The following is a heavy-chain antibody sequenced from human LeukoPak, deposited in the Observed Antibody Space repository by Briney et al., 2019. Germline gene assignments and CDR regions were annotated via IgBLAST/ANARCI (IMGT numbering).Heavy chain of an antibody. V-gene: IGHV3-48*03. CDR3: ARDGTAAGLYFDL. D-gene: IGHD6-13*01. J-gene: IGHJ4*02. CDR1: GFTFSSYE. Sequence: GGSLRLSCAASGFTFSSYEMNWVRQAPGKGLEWVSYISSSGSTIYYADSVKGRLTISRDNTKHSLYLQMSSLRAEDTGVCYCARDGTAAGLYFDLWGQGTLVTVSS. CDR2: ISSSGSTI.